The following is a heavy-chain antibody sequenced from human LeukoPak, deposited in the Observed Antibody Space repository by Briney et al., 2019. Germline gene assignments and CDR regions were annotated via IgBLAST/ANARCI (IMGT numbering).Heavy chain of an antibody. V-gene: IGHV4-38-2*01. CDR3: ARVGSVAVAGPFDY. CDR2: IYHSGST. CDR1: GYSISSGYY. D-gene: IGHD6-19*01. Sequence: ASETLSLTCAVSGYSISSGYYWGRIRQPPGKGLEWIGSIYHSGSTYYNPSLKSRVTISVDTPKNQFSLKLSSVTAADTAVYYCARVGSVAVAGPFDYWGQGTLVTVSS. J-gene: IGHJ4*02.